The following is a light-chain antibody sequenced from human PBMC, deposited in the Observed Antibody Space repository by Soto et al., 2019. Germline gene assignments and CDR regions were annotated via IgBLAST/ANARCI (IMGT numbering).Light chain of an antibody. J-gene: IGLJ3*02. Sequence: QSVLTQPASVSGSPGQSITISCTGTSSDVGIYNYVSWYQKHPGKTPKLMIYEVSNRPSGISNRFSGSKSGNTASLTISGLQAEDEADYYCSPYTRSSNWVFGGGTKLTVL. V-gene: IGLV2-14*01. CDR1: SSDVGIYNY. CDR3: SPYTRSSNWV. CDR2: EVS.